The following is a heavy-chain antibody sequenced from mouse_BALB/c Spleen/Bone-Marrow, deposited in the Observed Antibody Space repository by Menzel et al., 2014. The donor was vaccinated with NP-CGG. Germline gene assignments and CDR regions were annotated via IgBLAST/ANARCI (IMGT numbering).Heavy chain of an antibody. V-gene: IGHV1-9*01. J-gene: IGHJ1*01. Sequence: QVQLQQSGAELMKPGASVKISCKATGYTFSSYWIEWVKQRPGHGLEWIGEILPGSGSTNYNEKFKGKATFTADTSSNTAYMKPSSLTSGDSSVYCCAGGGVRGGYWYFDVWGAGTTVTVSS. CDR3: AGGGVRGGYWYFDV. CDR2: ILPGSGST. CDR1: GYTFSSYW.